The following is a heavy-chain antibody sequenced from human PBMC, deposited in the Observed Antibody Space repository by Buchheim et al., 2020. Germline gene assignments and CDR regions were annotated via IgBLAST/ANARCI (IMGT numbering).Heavy chain of an antibody. CDR1: GYTFTSYY. D-gene: IGHD3-22*01. V-gene: IGHV1-46*01. CDR2: INPSGGST. Sequence: QVQLVQSGAEVKKPGASVKVSCKASGYTFTSYYMHWVRQAPGQGLEWMGIINPSGGSTSYAQKFQGRVTMTRDTSTSPVYMELSSLRSEDTAVYYCARDPAKYYYDSSGYHYPSRLDYWGQGTL. J-gene: IGHJ4*02. CDR3: ARDPAKYYYDSSGYHYPSRLDY.